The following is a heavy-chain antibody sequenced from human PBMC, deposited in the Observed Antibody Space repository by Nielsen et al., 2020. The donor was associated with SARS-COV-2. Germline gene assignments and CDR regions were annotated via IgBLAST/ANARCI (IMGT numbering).Heavy chain of an antibody. V-gene: IGHV3-64D*08. CDR1: GFIFSSNA. CDR2: ISSDGYTT. CDR3: VKDGSSSWAFDF. J-gene: IGHJ4*02. D-gene: IGHD6-13*01. Sequence: GGSLRRSCSASGFIFSSNAMHWIRQTPGKGLDHVSAISSDGYTTYYADSVKDRFTISRDNSKNTLYLQMSSLRPDDTGVYHGVKDGSSSWAFDFWGQGTLVTVSS.